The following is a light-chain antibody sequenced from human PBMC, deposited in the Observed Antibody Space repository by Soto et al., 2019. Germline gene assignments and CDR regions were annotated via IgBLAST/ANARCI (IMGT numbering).Light chain of an antibody. Sequence: EIVMTQSTANLSVSPGERATLSFRASQSVSSNLAWYQQKPGQAPRLLIYGASTRATGIPARFSGSGSGTEFTLTISSLQSEDFAVYYCQQYNNWPPWTFGQGTKVEIK. V-gene: IGKV3-15*01. CDR2: GAS. CDR3: QQYNNWPPWT. J-gene: IGKJ1*01. CDR1: QSVSSN.